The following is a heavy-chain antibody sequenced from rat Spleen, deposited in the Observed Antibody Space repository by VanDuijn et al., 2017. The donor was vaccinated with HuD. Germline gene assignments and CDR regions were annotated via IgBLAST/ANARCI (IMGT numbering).Heavy chain of an antibody. J-gene: IGHJ4*01. CDR1: GFIFNNYY. CDR2: ISTAGSNT. D-gene: IGHD1-7*01. Sequence: EVQLVESGGGLVQPGRSLKLSCAASGFIFNNYYMVWVRQAPTKGLEWVAYISTAGSNTFYRDSVKGRFTISRDNAKSALYLKMDSLRSEDTATYFCTRADHIMGIGDAWGQGTSVTVSS. CDR3: TRADHIMGIGDA. V-gene: IGHV5-27*01.